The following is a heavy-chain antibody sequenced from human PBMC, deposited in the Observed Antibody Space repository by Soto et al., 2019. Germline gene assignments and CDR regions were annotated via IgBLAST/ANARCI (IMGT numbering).Heavy chain of an antibody. CDR1: GFTFSSYG. CDR2: ISYDGSNK. D-gene: IGHD3-9*01. J-gene: IGHJ6*02. CDR3: AKGSKNIFLYYYGMDV. Sequence: GGSLRLSCAASGFTFSSYGMHWVRQAPGKGLEWVAVISYDGSNKYYADSVKGRFTISRDNSKNTLYLQMSSLRAEDTAVYYCAKGSKNIFLYYYGMDVWGQGTTVTVSS. V-gene: IGHV3-30*18.